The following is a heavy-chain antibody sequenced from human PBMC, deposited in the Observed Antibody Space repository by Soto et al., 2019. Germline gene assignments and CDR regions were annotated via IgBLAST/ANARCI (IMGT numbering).Heavy chain of an antibody. CDR2: ISYDGSNK. D-gene: IGHD6-19*01. V-gene: IGHV3-30-3*01. CDR1: GFTFSSYA. Sequence: GGSLRLSCAASGFTFSSYAMHWVRQAPGKGLEWVAVISYDGSNKYYADSVKGRFTISRDNSKNTLYLQMNSLRAEDTAVYYCARDGQWLPGIVGYFDYWGQGTLVTVSS. CDR3: ARDGQWLPGIVGYFDY. J-gene: IGHJ4*02.